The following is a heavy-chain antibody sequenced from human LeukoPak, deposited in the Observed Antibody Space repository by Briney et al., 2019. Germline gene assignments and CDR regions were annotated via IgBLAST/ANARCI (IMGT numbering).Heavy chain of an antibody. D-gene: IGHD5-24*01. CDR1: GFTFSSYE. CDR2: ISSSGSTI. V-gene: IGHV3-48*03. J-gene: IGHJ4*01. Sequence: QTGGSLRLSCAASGFTFSSYEMNWVRQAPGKGLEWVSYISSSGSTIYYADSVKGRFTISRDNAKNSLYLQMNSLRAEDTAVYYCARVIRRDGYNIDYWGQGTLVTVSS. CDR3: ARVIRRDGYNIDY.